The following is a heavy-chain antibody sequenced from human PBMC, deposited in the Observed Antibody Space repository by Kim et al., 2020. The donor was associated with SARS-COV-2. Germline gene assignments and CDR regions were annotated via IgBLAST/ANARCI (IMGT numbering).Heavy chain of an antibody. Sequence: SETLSLTCTVSGGSISSYYWSWIRQPPGKGLEWIGYIYYSGSTNYNPSLKSRVTISVDTSKNQFSLKLSSVTAADTAVYYCARHARPPQQQGGSYYYGMDVWGQGTTVTVSS. CDR2: IYYSGST. V-gene: IGHV4-59*08. CDR1: GGSISSYY. D-gene: IGHD6-13*01. J-gene: IGHJ6*02. CDR3: ARHARPPQQQGGSYYYGMDV.